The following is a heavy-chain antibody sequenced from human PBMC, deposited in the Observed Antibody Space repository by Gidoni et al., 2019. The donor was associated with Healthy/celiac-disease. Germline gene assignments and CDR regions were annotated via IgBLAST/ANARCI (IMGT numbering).Heavy chain of an antibody. V-gene: IGHV3-30*18. D-gene: IGHD4-4*01. J-gene: IGHJ4*02. CDR3: AKGPYYDYSNHPFYY. CDR2: ISYDGSNK. Sequence: EWVAVISYDGSNKYYADSVKGRFTISRDNSKNTLYLQMNSLRAEDTAVYYCAKGPYYDYSNHPFYYWGQGTLVTVSS.